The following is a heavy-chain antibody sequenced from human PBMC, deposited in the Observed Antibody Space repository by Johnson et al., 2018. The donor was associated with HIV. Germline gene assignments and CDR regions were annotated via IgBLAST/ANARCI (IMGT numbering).Heavy chain of an antibody. CDR3: TTAIVIDAFDI. Sequence: EVQLVESGGGLVQPGGSLRLSCAASGFTFNHVWMSWVRQAPGKGLEWVGRIKRKIEAEATDYAAPVKGRFTISRDDSKNTLFLQMSSLKTDDTAVYYCTTAIVIDAFDIWGQGTMVTVSS. CDR2: IKRKIEAEAT. J-gene: IGHJ3*02. V-gene: IGHV3-15*01. CDR1: GFTFNHVW. D-gene: IGHD3-16*02.